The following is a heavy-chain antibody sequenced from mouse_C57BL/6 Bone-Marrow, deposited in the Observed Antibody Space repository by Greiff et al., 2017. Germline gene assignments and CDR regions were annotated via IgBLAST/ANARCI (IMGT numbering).Heavy chain of an antibody. Sequence: VQLKESGPGLVKPSQSLSLTCSVTGYSITSGYYWNWIRQFPGNKLEWMVNISYDGSNNYNPSLKNRISITRDTSKNQFFLKFNSVTTEDTATYNCARDGIYYDFDYWGQGTTLTVSS. CDR3: ARDGIYYDFDY. CDR1: GYSITSGYY. D-gene: IGHD2-4*01. CDR2: ISYDGSN. J-gene: IGHJ2*01. V-gene: IGHV3-6*01.